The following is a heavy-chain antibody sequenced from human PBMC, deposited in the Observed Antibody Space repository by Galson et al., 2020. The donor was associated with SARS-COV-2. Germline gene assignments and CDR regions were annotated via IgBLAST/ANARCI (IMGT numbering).Heavy chain of an antibody. Sequence: ASVKVSCKATGYTFTSYYIHWVRQAPGQGLEWMGILNPSDTTTTYAQRFQGRVNMTRDTSTSTVYLDLSSLRSDDTAFYYCARGQVSGFQDYWGQGTLVSVSS. J-gene: IGHJ4*02. D-gene: IGHD5-12*01. CDR1: GYTFTSYY. CDR2: LNPSDTTT. CDR3: ARGQVSGFQDY. V-gene: IGHV1-46*01.